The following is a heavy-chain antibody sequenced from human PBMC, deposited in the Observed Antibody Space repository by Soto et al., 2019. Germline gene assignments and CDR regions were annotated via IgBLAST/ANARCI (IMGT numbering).Heavy chain of an antibody. D-gene: IGHD1-1*01. CDR2: ISSSGTTT. V-gene: IGHV3-48*03. Sequence: EVQLVESGGGFVQPGGSLRLSCAASGFTFSNYEMNWVRKAPGKGLEWISYISSSGTTTYYADFAAGRFTISRDNAKESLYLHLNSLRVEDTAVYYCARYGTRADWWGLGTQVTVSS. CDR1: GFTFSNYE. CDR3: ARYGTRADW. J-gene: IGHJ4*02.